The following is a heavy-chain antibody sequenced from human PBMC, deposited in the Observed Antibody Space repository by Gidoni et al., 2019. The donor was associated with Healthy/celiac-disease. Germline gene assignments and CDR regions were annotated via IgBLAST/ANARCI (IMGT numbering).Heavy chain of an antibody. CDR2: IIPIFGTA. V-gene: IGHV1-69*01. D-gene: IGHD2-21*02. J-gene: IGHJ6*02. Sequence: QVQLVQSGAEVKKPGSSVKVSCKASGGTFSSYAISWVRQAPGQGLEWMGGIIPIFGTANYAQKFQGRVTITADESTSTAYMELSSLRSEDTAVYYCARVANCGGDCSLDYYGMDVWGQGTTVTVSS. CDR1: GGTFSSYA. CDR3: ARVANCGGDCSLDYYGMDV.